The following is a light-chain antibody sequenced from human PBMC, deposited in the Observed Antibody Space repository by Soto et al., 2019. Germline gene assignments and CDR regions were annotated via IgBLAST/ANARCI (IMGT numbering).Light chain of an antibody. CDR2: DVS. CDR1: SSDVGGYNY. CDR3: SAYTSSSVL. Sequence: QSVLTQPASVSGSPGQSITISCTGTSSDVGGYNYVSWYQQHPGKAPKLMIYDVSSRPSGVSNRFSGSKSGNTASLTISGLQAEDEADYYCSAYTSSSVLFGGGTQLTVL. V-gene: IGLV2-14*03. J-gene: IGLJ2*01.